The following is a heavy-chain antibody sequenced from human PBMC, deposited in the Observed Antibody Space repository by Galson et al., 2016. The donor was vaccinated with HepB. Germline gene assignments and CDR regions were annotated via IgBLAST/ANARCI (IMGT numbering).Heavy chain of an antibody. D-gene: IGHD1-7*01. CDR3: ARGAPPCIAGTLFWFDP. Sequence: SVKVSCKASGYTFTNYGITWVRQAPGQGLEWMGWISANNNNTIYAQRLQGRFTMTTDTSTNTAYMELRSLRSDDTALYHWARGAPPCIAGTLFWFDPWGQGTLVTVSS. V-gene: IGHV1-18*01. CDR1: GYTFTNYG. CDR2: ISANNNNT. J-gene: IGHJ5*02.